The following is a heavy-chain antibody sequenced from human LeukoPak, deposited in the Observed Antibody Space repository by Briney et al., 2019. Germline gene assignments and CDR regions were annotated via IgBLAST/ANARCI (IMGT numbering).Heavy chain of an antibody. CDR2: INPNSGGT. D-gene: IGHD3-3*01. V-gene: IGHV1-2*06. Sequence: APVKVSCKASGYTFTGYYMHWVRQAPGQGLEWMGRINPNSGGTNYAQKFQGRVTMTRDTSISTAYMELSGLRSDDTAVYYCARGDFWSGLNDYWGQGTLVTVSS. CDR1: GYTFTGYY. J-gene: IGHJ4*02. CDR3: ARGDFWSGLNDY.